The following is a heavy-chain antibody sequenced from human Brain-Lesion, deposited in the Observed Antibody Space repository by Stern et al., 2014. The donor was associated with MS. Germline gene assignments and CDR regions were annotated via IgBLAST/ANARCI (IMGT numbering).Heavy chain of an antibody. CDR1: GGSISSSNW. V-gene: IGHV4-4*02. J-gene: IGHJ4*02. D-gene: IGHD6-13*01. Sequence: VQLQESGPGLVKPSGTLSLTCAVSGGSISSSNWWSWVRQSPGKGLEWIGESDHSGGTIYNPSLKSRVTVSADKSKNRFSLTRRSVPAADTAVYFCARFPASRPHVFDSWGQGTLVTVSS. CDR3: ARFPASRPHVFDS. CDR2: SDHSGGT.